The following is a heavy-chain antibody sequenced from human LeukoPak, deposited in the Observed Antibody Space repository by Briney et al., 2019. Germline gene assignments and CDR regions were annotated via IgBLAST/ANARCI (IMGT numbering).Heavy chain of an antibody. CDR2: INPNSGDT. D-gene: IGHD7-27*01. CDR1: GYTFTGYY. Sequence: ASVKVSCKASGYTFTGYYMRWVRQAPGQGLEWMGWINPNSGDTKYAQKFQGRVTMTRDTSISTAYMDLSRLRSDDTAVYYCARDNPQTGCFDNWGQGTLVTVSS. J-gene: IGHJ4*02. V-gene: IGHV1-2*02. CDR3: ARDNPQTGCFDN.